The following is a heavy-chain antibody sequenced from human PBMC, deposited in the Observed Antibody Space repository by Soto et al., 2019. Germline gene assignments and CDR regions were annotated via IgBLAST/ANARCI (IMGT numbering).Heavy chain of an antibody. V-gene: IGHV3-23*01. CDR2: ISGSGGST. J-gene: IGHJ6*02. CDR3: AKDFLSALRPYYYYGMDV. Sequence: GGSLRLSCAASGFTFSSYAMSWVRQAPGKGLEWVSAISGSGGSTYYADSVKGRFTISGDNSKNTLYLQMNSLRAEDTAVYYCAKDFLSALRPYYYYGMDVWGQGTTVTVSS. CDR1: GFTFSSYA. D-gene: IGHD3-16*01.